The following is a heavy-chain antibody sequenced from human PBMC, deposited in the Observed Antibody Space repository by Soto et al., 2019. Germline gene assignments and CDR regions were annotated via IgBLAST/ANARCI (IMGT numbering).Heavy chain of an antibody. CDR3: AKGPSGVVQTYFDY. CDR2: ISWNSGSI. Sequence: EVQLVESGGGLVQPGRSLRLSCAASGFTFDDYAMHWARQAPGKGLEWVSGISWNSGSIGYADSVKGRFTISRDNAKNSLYLQMNSLRAEDTALYYCAKGPSGVVQTYFDYWGQGTLVTVSS. D-gene: IGHD2-21*01. V-gene: IGHV3-9*01. CDR1: GFTFDDYA. J-gene: IGHJ4*02.